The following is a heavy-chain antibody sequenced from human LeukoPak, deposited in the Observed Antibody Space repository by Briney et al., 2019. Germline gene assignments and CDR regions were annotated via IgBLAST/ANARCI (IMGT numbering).Heavy chain of an antibody. CDR2: IWYDGSRI. CDR3: ARAYSGSSEANFDY. CDR1: GFIFSNYG. J-gene: IGHJ4*02. D-gene: IGHD6-6*01. Sequence: PGRSLRLSCAASGFIFSNYGMHWVRQAPGKGLDWVAVIWYDGSRIYYADSVKGRFTISRDNSKNTLYLQMNSLRAEDTAVYYCARAYSGSSEANFDYWGQGTLVTVSS. V-gene: IGHV3-33*01.